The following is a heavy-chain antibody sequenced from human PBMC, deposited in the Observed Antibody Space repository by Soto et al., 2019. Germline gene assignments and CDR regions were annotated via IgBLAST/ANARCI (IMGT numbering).Heavy chain of an antibody. Sequence: QVQLVESGGGVVQPGRSLRLSCAASGFSSYTMHGVRQAPGKGLEWVAVISYDGSNKYYADSVKGRFTISRDNSKNTLYLQMNSLRAEDTAVYYCAREYVLGIGMNYYYYGMDVWGQGTTVTVSS. D-gene: IGHD7-27*01. CDR1: GFSSYT. J-gene: IGHJ6*02. CDR3: AREYVLGIGMNYYYYGMDV. CDR2: ISYDGSNK. V-gene: IGHV3-30-3*01.